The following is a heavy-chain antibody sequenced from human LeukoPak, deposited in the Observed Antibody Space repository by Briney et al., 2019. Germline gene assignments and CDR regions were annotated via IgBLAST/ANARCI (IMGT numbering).Heavy chain of an antibody. Sequence: PSETLSLTCTVSGYSISSGYFWGWIRQPPGKGLEWIGSIYYSGSTYYNPSLKSRVTISVDTSKNQFSLKLSFVTAADTAVYYCAKGQWLPTNWFDPWGQGTLVTVSS. V-gene: IGHV4-38-2*02. D-gene: IGHD6-19*01. CDR1: GYSISSGYF. CDR3: AKGQWLPTNWFDP. J-gene: IGHJ5*02. CDR2: IYYSGST.